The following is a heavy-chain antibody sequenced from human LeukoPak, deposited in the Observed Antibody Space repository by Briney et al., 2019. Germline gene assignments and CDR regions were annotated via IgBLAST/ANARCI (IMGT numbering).Heavy chain of an antibody. D-gene: IGHD3-9*01. CDR2: ISGSSSTI. CDR1: GFTFSTYT. Sequence: PGGSLRLSCAASGFTFSTYTMNWVRQAPGKGLEWVSYISGSSSTIWYTDSVKGRFTISRDNAKNSLYLQMNSLRDEDTAMYYCARHHYDLLTGYFDGMDVWGQGTTVTVSS. V-gene: IGHV3-48*02. J-gene: IGHJ6*02. CDR3: ARHHYDLLTGYFDGMDV.